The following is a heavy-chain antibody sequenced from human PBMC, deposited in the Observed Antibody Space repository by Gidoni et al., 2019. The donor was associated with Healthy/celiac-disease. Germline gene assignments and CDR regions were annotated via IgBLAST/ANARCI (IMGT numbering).Heavy chain of an antibody. D-gene: IGHD5-18*01. CDR3: AKDMLYRSGYSYGYGYYYYGMDV. V-gene: IGHV3-43*01. J-gene: IGHJ6*02. Sequence: EVQLVESGGVVVQPGGSLRLSCAASGFTFDDYTMHWVRQAPGKGLEWVSLISWDGGSTYYADSVKGRFTISRDNSKNSLYLQMNSLRTEDTALYYCAKDMLYRSGYSYGYGYYYYGMDVWGQGTTVTVSS. CDR1: GFTFDDYT. CDR2: ISWDGGST.